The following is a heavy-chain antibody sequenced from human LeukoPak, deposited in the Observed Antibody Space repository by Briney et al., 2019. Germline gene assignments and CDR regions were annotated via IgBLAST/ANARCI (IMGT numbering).Heavy chain of an antibody. V-gene: IGHV5-51*01. CDR2: IYPHDSDT. Sequence: GESLKISCQGSGYSFTNYWIGWVRQIPGKGLEVMGIIYPHDSDTRYSPSFQGQVTISADKSINTAFLQWNSLKASDTAMYYCARGIVVVPATNAFDIWGLGAMVTVSS. CDR3: ARGIVVVPATNAFDI. D-gene: IGHD2-15*01. CDR1: GYSFTNYW. J-gene: IGHJ3*02.